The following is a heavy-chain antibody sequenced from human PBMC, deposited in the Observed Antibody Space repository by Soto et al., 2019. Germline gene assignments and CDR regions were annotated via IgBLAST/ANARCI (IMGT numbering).Heavy chain of an antibody. J-gene: IGHJ4*02. CDR3: ARTVYGDNVDY. Sequence: QVQLVQSGGEVKKPGASVKVSCKASGYTFTSYDINWLRQATGQVIEWMGWMNPNSGNTGYAQKFQGRVTMTRNTSISTAYMELRSLRSEDTAVYYCARTVYGDNVDYWGQGTLVTVSS. V-gene: IGHV1-8*01. CDR2: MNPNSGNT. CDR1: GYTFTSYD. D-gene: IGHD4-17*01.